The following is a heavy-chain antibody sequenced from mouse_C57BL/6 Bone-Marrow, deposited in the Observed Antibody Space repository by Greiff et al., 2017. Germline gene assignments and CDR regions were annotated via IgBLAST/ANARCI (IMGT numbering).Heavy chain of an antibody. Sequence: EVQLVESGGDLVKPGGSLKLSCAASGFTFSSYGMSWVRQTPDKRLEWVATISSGGSYPYYPDSVKGRFTISRDNAKNTLYLQMSSLKSEDTAMYYCARQGYYSNSYAMAYWGQGTSVTVSS. CDR1: GFTFSSYG. J-gene: IGHJ4*01. V-gene: IGHV5-6*01. D-gene: IGHD2-5*01. CDR2: ISSGGSYP. CDR3: ARQGYYSNSYAMAY.